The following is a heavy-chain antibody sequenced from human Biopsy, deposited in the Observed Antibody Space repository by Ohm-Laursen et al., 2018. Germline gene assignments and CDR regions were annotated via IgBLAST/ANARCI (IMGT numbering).Heavy chain of an antibody. V-gene: IGHV4-59*01. CDR1: GGSTSSDY. Sequence: GTLSLTCSVSGGSTSSDYWGWIRQTPGKGLEWIGYIYYSGSTNYNPSLKSRVTISVDTSKNQFSLRLNSVTAADTAVYYCARATNSTGWPYYYFYGMDVWGQGTTVTVSS. D-gene: IGHD2/OR15-2a*01. CDR2: IYYSGST. CDR3: ARATNSTGWPYYYFYGMDV. J-gene: IGHJ6*02.